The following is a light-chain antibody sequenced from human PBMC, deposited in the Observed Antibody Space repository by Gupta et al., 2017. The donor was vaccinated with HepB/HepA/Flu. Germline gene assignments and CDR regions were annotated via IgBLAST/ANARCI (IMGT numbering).Light chain of an antibody. V-gene: IGKV3-11*01. Sequence: EMCLTQSPATLPLSPGERATLSCRASKSVSSYLAWYQQKPGQAPRLLIYDASNRATGIPARFSGSGSGTDFTLTISSLEPEDFAVYYCQQRSNWKCSFGQGTKLEIK. CDR1: KSVSSY. J-gene: IGKJ2*04. CDR2: DAS. CDR3: QQRSNWKCS.